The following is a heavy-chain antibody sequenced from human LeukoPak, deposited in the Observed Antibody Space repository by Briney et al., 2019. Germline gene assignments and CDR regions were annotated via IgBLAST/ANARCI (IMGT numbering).Heavy chain of an antibody. CDR1: GFTFSTYS. Sequence: GGSLRLSCAASGFTFSTYSMTWVRQAPGRGLEWVSSISSSSSSTYYADSVKGRFTISRDNAKNSLYLQMNSLRAEDTAVYYCAELGITMIGGVWGKGTTVTISS. J-gene: IGHJ6*04. V-gene: IGHV3-21*01. CDR3: AELGITMIGGV. CDR2: ISSSSSST. D-gene: IGHD3-10*02.